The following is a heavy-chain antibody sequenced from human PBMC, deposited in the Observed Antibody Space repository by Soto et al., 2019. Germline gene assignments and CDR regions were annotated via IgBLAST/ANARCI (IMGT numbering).Heavy chain of an antibody. V-gene: IGHV3-23*01. J-gene: IGHJ4*02. Sequence: EVQLLESGGGLVQPGGSLRLSCAASGFTFSSYAMSWVRQAPGKGLEWVSAISGSGGSTYYADSVKGRFTISRVNSKNTLYLQMNSLRAEDTAVYYCAKVRGYDILTGYYDYWGQGTLVTVSS. CDR2: ISGSGGST. CDR1: GFTFSSYA. D-gene: IGHD3-9*01. CDR3: AKVRGYDILTGYYDY.